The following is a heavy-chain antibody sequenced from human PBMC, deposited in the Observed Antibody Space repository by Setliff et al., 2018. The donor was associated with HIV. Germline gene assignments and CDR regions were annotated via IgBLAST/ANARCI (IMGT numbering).Heavy chain of an antibody. CDR2: INHSGTT. CDR1: GGSFSDYY. J-gene: IGHJ4*02. Sequence: SETLSLTCTVSGGSFSDYYWSWIRQPPGKGLEWIGEINHSGTTNSNPSLKSRVTISVDTSKNQFSLRLSSVTAADTAVYYCARVPRQLLKGAAAYFDYWGQGILVTVSS. D-gene: IGHD1-26*01. CDR3: ARVPRQLLKGAAAYFDY. V-gene: IGHV4-34*01.